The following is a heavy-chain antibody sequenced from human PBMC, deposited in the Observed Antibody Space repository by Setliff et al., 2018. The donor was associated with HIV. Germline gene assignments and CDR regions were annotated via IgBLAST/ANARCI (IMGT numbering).Heavy chain of an antibody. D-gene: IGHD5-18*01. CDR1: GGSISTYY. Sequence: SETLSLTCTVSGGSISTYYWTWIRQPPGKGLEWIGYIYTSGSTSYNPSLKSRLTISLDTSKNQFSLKLSSVTAADTAVYYCARGTGSYGSDYWGQGTLVTVSS. V-gene: IGHV4-4*09. CDR2: IYTSGST. J-gene: IGHJ4*02. CDR3: ARGTGSYGSDY.